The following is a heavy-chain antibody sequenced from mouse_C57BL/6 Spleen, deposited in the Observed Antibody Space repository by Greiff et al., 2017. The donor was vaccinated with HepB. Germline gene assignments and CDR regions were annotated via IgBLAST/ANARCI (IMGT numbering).Heavy chain of an antibody. J-gene: IGHJ4*01. CDR1: GYTFTSYW. D-gene: IGHD1-1*01. Sequence: QVQLQQPGAELVKPGASVKLSCKASGYTFTSYWMQWVKQRPGQGLEWIGEIDPSDSYTNYNQKFKGKDTLTVDTSSSTAYMQLSSLTSEDSAVYYWASPHYYGSSNYAMDDWGQGTSVTVSS. V-gene: IGHV1-50*01. CDR2: IDPSDSYT. CDR3: ASPHYYGSSNYAMDD.